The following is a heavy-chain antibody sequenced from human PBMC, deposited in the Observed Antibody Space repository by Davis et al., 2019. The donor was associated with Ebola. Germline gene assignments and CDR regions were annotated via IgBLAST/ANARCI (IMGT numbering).Heavy chain of an antibody. J-gene: IGHJ4*02. D-gene: IGHD2-15*01. Sequence: AASVKVSCKAVGGTLTSYAMTWVRQAPGQGLEWMGGIIPVFRTANYAQKFQGRVTITADESTRPAYMELNGLRSEDTAVYYCAHLGPQRYCSGGGCHGYLDYWGQGTLVTVSS. V-gene: IGHV1-69*13. CDR2: IIPVFRTA. CDR3: AHLGPQRYCSGGGCHGYLDY. CDR1: GGTLTSYA.